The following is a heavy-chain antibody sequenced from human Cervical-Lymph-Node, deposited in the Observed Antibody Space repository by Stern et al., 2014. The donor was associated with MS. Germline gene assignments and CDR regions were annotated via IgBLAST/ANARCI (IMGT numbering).Heavy chain of an antibody. Sequence: EVQLVESGGGLVQPGRSLSLSCAASGVTFDDYAMHWVRQAPGKGLEWVSSINWTSGSLAYADSVKGRFTISRDNAQNSLFLQMNSLSAEDAAFYYCARAYGGTYYYDFWGQGTLVTVSS. D-gene: IGHD2-21*01. J-gene: IGHJ4*02. V-gene: IGHV3-9*01. CDR2: INWTSGSL. CDR3: ARAYGGTYYYDF. CDR1: GVTFDDYA.